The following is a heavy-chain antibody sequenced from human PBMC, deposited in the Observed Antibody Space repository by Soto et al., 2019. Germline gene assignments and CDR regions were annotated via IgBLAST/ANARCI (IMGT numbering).Heavy chain of an antibody. CDR1: GYTFTNFG. CDR3: ARGGTPIDY. V-gene: IGHV1-18*01. J-gene: IGHJ4*02. CDR2: ISAYNGNT. Sequence: QVQLVQSGAEVKKPGASVKVSCKTSGYTFTNFGLSWVRQAPGQGLEWMGWISAYNGNTNYAQNFQGRVTMTTDTSTRTADRELRSLRSDDTAVYYGARGGTPIDYWGQGTLVTVSS. D-gene: IGHD3-16*01.